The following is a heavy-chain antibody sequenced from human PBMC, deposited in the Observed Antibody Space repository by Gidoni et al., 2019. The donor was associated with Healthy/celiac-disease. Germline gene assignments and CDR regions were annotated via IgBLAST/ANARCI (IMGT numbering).Heavy chain of an antibody. CDR1: GGSFSGYH. CDR2: INHSGST. J-gene: IGHJ4*02. V-gene: IGHV4-34*01. CDR3: ARRREKLASFDY. Sequence: QVQLQQWGAGLLPHSETLSRTCAGSGGSFSGYHWSWTRQPPGKGLEWIGEINHSGSTNYNPSLKSRVTISVDTSKNQFSLKLSSVTAADTAVYYCARRREKLASFDYWGQGTLVTVSS. D-gene: IGHD1-1*01.